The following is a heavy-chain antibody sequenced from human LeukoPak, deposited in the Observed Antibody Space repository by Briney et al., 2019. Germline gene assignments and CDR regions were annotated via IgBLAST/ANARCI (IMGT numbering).Heavy chain of an antibody. CDR3: ARHVRYYDSFDY. J-gene: IGHJ4*02. CDR2: IYYSGST. D-gene: IGHD3-22*01. CDR1: GGSISSSSYY. Sequence: SETLSLTCTVSGGSISSSSYYWGWLRQPPGKGLEWIGSIYYSGSTYYNPSLKSRVTISLDTSKNQFSLKLSSVTAADTAVYYCARHVRYYDSFDYWGQGTLVTVSS. V-gene: IGHV4-39*01.